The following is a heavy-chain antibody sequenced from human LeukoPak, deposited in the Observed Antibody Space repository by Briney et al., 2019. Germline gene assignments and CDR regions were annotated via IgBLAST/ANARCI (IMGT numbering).Heavy chain of an antibody. D-gene: IGHD6-19*01. V-gene: IGHV1-46*01. J-gene: IGHJ4*02. Sequence: ASVKVSCKASGYTFTSYYMHWVRQAPGQGLEWMGIINPSGGSTSYAQKFQGRVTMTRDTSTSTVYMELSSLRSEDTAVYYCARVGIAVAGTYYFDYWGQGTPVTVSS. CDR1: GYTFTSYY. CDR3: ARVGIAVAGTYYFDY. CDR2: INPSGGST.